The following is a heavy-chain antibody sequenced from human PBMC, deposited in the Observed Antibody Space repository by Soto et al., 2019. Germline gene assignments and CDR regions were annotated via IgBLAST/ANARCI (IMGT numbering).Heavy chain of an antibody. J-gene: IGHJ3*02. CDR1: GFTFSSYA. Sequence: GSLRLSCAASGFTFSSYAMSWVRQAPGKGLEWVSAISGSGGSTYYADSVKGRFTISRDNSKNTLYLQMNSLRAEDTAVYYCAKDPSVVVTAIGAFDIWGQGTMVTVSS. CDR3: AKDPSVVVTAIGAFDI. CDR2: ISGSGGST. V-gene: IGHV3-23*01. D-gene: IGHD2-21*02.